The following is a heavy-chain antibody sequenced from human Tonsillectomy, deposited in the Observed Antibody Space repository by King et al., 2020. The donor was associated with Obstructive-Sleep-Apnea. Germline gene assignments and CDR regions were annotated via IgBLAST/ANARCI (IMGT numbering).Heavy chain of an antibody. CDR1: GGSISSGDYY. V-gene: IGHV4-30-4*01. Sequence: VQLQESGPGLVKPSQTLPLTCTVSGGSISSGDYYWSWIRQPPGKGLEWIGYIYYSGTTYYNPSLKSRVTISVDTSKNQFSLMLSSMSAADTAVSYCAREEWERALDYWGQGTLVTVSS. CDR3: AREEWERALDY. J-gene: IGHJ4*02. D-gene: IGHD1-26*01. CDR2: IYYSGTT.